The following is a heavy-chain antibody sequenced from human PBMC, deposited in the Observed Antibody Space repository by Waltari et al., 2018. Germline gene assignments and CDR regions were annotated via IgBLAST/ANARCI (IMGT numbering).Heavy chain of an antibody. CDR3: ARMGATVLKSIDF. CDR1: GFTFRYYW. J-gene: IGHJ4*02. Sequence: VQLVESGGGLVQPGGSLRLSCEGSGFTFRYYWMTWVRQAPNMGLEWVATIKQDGSDQYYVDHVKGRFTISRDNAKNSVHLRMDSLRAEDTAFYYCARMGATVLKSIDFWGQGTLVTVSS. V-gene: IGHV3-7*03. D-gene: IGHD2-21*02. CDR2: IKQDGSDQ.